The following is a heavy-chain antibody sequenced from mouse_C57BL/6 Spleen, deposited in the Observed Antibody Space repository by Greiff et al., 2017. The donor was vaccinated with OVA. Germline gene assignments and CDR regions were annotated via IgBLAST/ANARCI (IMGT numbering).Heavy chain of an antibody. Sequence: EVMLVESGGDLVKPGGSLKLSCAASGFTFSSYGMSWVRQTPDKRLEWVATISSGGSYTYSPDSVKGRFTISRDNAKNTLYLQMSSLKSEDTAMYYCARHGLHYDCDYGGQGTTLTVSS. CDR3: ARHGLHYDCDY. CDR2: ISSGGSYT. J-gene: IGHJ2*01. V-gene: IGHV5-6*01. D-gene: IGHD2-4*01. CDR1: GFTFSSYG.